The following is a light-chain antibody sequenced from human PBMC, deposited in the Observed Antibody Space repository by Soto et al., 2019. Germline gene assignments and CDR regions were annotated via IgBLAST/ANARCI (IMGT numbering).Light chain of an antibody. Sequence: QSVLTQPPSASGTPGQRVTISCSGSSSNIGSNTVNWYQQLPGTAPKLLIYSNNQRPSGVPDRFSGSKSGTSASLANSGLQSEDEADYYCAAWDDSLNGWVFGGGTKVTVL. CDR1: SSNIGSNT. J-gene: IGLJ3*02. CDR2: SNN. CDR3: AAWDDSLNGWV. V-gene: IGLV1-44*01.